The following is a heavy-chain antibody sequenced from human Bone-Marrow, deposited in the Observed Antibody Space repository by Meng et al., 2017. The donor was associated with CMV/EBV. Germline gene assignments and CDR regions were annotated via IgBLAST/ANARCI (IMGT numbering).Heavy chain of an antibody. J-gene: IGHJ4*02. CDR3: AKGGYYDSSGYGLDY. V-gene: IGHV3-9*03. CDR1: GFTFDDYA. CDR2: ISWNSGSI. D-gene: IGHD3-22*01. Sequence: SLKISCAASGFTFDDYAMHWVRQAPGKGLEWVSGISWNSGSIGYADSVKGRFTISRDNAKNSLYLQMNSLRAVDMALYYCAKGGYYDSSGYGLDYWGQGTVVTVSS.